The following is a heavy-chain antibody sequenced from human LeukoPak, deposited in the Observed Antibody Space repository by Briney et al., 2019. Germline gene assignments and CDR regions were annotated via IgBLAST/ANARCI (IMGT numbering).Heavy chain of an antibody. CDR2: IYYSGST. Sequence: PSETLSLTCAVSGGSISNYYWSWIRQSPGKGLEWLGYIYYSGSTNYNPSLKSRVTISVDTSKNQFSLKLNSVTAADTAVYYCASVRANSYDKTLDYWGQGTLVTVSS. CDR1: GGSISNYY. CDR3: ASVRANSYDKTLDY. J-gene: IGHJ4*02. V-gene: IGHV4-59*01. D-gene: IGHD3-10*01.